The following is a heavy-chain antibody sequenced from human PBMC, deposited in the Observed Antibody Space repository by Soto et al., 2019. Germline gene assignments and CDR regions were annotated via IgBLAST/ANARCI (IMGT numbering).Heavy chain of an antibody. Sequence: SVKVSCKASGGTFSSYAISWVRQAPGQGLEWMGGIIPIFGTANYAQKFQGRVTITADESTSTAYMELSSLRSEDTAVYYCAREGYYDSSGSGLAVWDYYYGMDVWG. CDR1: GGTFSSYA. CDR2: IIPIFGTA. V-gene: IGHV1-69*13. D-gene: IGHD3-22*01. J-gene: IGHJ6*02. CDR3: AREGYYDSSGSGLAVWDYYYGMDV.